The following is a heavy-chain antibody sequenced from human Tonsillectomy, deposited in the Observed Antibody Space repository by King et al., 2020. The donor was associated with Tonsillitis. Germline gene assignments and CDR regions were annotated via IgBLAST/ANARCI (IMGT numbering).Heavy chain of an antibody. Sequence: QLVQSGAEVKKPGSSVKVSCKASGGTFSSYAISWVRQAPGQGLEWMGGFIPIFGTANYAQTFQGRVTITADKSTSTAYMELSSLRSEDTAVYYWAGGGWRVFWREQGYYWRQGTLVTVSS. CDR2: FIPIFGTA. V-gene: IGHV1-69*06. CDR1: GGTFSSYA. CDR3: AGGGWRVFWREQGYY. D-gene: IGHD3-3*01. J-gene: IGHJ4*02.